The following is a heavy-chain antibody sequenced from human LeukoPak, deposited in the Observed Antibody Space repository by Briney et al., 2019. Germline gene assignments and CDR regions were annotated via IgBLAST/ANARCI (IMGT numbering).Heavy chain of an antibody. CDR1: GYTFTSYA. Sequence: ASVKVSCTASGYTFTSYAMHWVRQAPGQRLEWMGWINAGNGNAKYSQEFQGRVTITRDTSASTAYMELSSLRSDDTAVYYCARDRSGTYYYGSGSYYKHFDYWGQGTLVTVSS. D-gene: IGHD3-10*01. CDR3: ARDRSGTYYYGSGSYYKHFDY. J-gene: IGHJ4*02. V-gene: IGHV1-3*01. CDR2: INAGNGNA.